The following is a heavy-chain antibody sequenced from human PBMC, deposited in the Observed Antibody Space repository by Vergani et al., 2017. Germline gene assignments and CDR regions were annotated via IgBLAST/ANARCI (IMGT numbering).Heavy chain of an antibody. J-gene: IGHJ6*03. D-gene: IGHD4-11*01. CDR1: GYTFTSYY. CDR3: ARDSLNDYRNMDV. V-gene: IGHV1-46*01. CDR2: INPSGGST. Sequence: QVQLVQSGAEVKKPGASVKVSCKASGYTFTSYYMHWVRQAPGQGLEWMGIINPSGGSTSYAQKFQGRVTITADESTSTAYMELSSLRSEDTAVYYCARDSLNDYRNMDVWGKGTTVTVSS.